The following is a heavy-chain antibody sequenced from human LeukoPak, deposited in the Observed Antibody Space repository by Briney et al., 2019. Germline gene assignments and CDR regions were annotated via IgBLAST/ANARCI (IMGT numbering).Heavy chain of an antibody. CDR1: GFXFSSYS. Sequence: PGGSLRLSCGASGFXFSSYSMTWVRQAPGKGLEWISSINSGSDYILYADSVKGRFTISRDNAKNSLYLQMSSLRAEDTAVYYCARDQFGKGNWFDPWGRGTLVTVSS. CDR2: INSGSDYI. CDR3: ARDQFGKGNWFDP. D-gene: IGHD3-10*01. V-gene: IGHV3-21*01. J-gene: IGHJ5*02.